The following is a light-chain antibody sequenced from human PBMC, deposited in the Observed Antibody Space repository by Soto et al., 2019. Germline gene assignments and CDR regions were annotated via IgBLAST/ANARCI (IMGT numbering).Light chain of an antibody. CDR1: QTVGSN. Sequence: EVVMTQSPATVSVSPGETATLSCRASQTVGSNLAWYQQKPGQAPRLLIHGDSTRATGIPARFSGSGSVTEFTLTIRSLQSEDFAVYYCQQYNNWPITFGQGTRLEIK. V-gene: IGKV3-15*01. CDR2: GDS. J-gene: IGKJ5*01. CDR3: QQYNNWPIT.